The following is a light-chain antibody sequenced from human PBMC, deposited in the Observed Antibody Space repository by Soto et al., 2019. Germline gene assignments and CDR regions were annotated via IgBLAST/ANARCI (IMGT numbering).Light chain of an antibody. CDR1: QSVSSK. CDR2: DTS. Sequence: EMVMTQSPATLSVSPGERATLSCRASQSVSSKLAWYQQKPGQAPRLLIYDTSTRATGIPARFSGSGSGTDFTLTISRLEPEDFAVYYCQQYGSSPRTFGQGTKVDIK. V-gene: IGKV3-20*01. CDR3: QQYGSSPRT. J-gene: IGKJ1*01.